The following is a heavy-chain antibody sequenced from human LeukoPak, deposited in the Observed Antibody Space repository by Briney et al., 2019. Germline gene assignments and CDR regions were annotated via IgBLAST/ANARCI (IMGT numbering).Heavy chain of an antibody. CDR3: VRGYIYYWFDP. J-gene: IGHJ5*02. V-gene: IGHV3-7*03. Sequence: GGSLRLSCAASGFTFSTYRMSWVRQAPGKGLEWVANIKQDGSEKHYVDSVKGRFTISRDNARNSLYLQMSSLRSEDTAVYYCVRGYIYYWFDPWGQGTLVTVSS. CDR1: GFTFSTYR. CDR2: IKQDGSEK. D-gene: IGHD5-24*01.